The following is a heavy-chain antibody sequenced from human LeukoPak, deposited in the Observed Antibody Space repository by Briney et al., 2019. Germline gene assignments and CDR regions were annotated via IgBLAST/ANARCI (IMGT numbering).Heavy chain of an antibody. CDR3: ARELSPYYFDY. Sequence: PSETLSLTCAVYGGSFSGYYWSWIRQPPGKGLEWIGEINHSGSTNYNPSLKSRVTISVDTSKNQSSLKLSSVTAADTAVYYCARELSPYYFDYWGQGTLVTISS. CDR1: GGSFSGYY. V-gene: IGHV4-34*01. D-gene: IGHD6-6*01. J-gene: IGHJ4*02. CDR2: INHSGST.